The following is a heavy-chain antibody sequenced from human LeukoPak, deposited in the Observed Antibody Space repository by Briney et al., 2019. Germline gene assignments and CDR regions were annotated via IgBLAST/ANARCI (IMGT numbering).Heavy chain of an antibody. CDR2: IYYSGST. Sequence: SETLSLTCTVSGGSISSGDSYWSWIRQPRGKGLEWIGYIYYSGSTYYNPSLKSRVTISVDTSKNQFSLKLSSVTAADTAVYYCARTYYDFWSGYYRAFDIWGQGTMVTVSS. CDR3: ARTYYDFWSGYYRAFDI. J-gene: IGHJ3*02. V-gene: IGHV4-30-4*08. D-gene: IGHD3-3*01. CDR1: GGSISSGDSY.